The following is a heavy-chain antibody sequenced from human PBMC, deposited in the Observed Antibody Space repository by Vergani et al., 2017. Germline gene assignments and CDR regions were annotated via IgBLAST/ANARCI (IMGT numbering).Heavy chain of an antibody. Sequence: QVQLVQSGAEVKKPGSSVKVSCKASGGTFSSYTISWVRQAPGQGLEWMGRIIPILGIANYAQKFQGRVTITADKSTSTAYMELSSLRSEDTAVYYCARGSVGIAAAGYFDYWGQGTLVTVSS. CDR3: ARGSVGIAAAGYFDY. J-gene: IGHJ4*02. CDR2: IIPILGIA. CDR1: GGTFSSYT. V-gene: IGHV1-69*02. D-gene: IGHD6-13*01.